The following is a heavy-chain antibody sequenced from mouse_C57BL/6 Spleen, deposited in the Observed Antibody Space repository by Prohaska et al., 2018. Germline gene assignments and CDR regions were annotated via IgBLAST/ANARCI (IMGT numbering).Heavy chain of an antibody. D-gene: IGHD2-1*01. Sequence: QVQLQQPGAELVRPGSSVTLSCKASGYTFTSYWMHWVKQRPIQGLECIGNIDTSDSETHYNQKFKDKATLTVDKSSSTAYMQLSSLTSEDSAVYYCARHYGNYWYFDVWGTGTTVTVSS. J-gene: IGHJ1*03. CDR2: IDTSDSET. V-gene: IGHV1-52*01. CDR3: ARHYGNYWYFDV. CDR1: GYTFTSYW.